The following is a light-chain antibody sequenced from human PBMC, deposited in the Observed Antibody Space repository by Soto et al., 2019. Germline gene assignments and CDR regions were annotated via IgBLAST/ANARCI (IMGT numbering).Light chain of an antibody. V-gene: IGKV3-20*01. CDR3: QQYGRSPPT. J-gene: IGKJ3*01. Sequence: EIVLTQSPGTLSLSPGERATLSCRASQSVNRNYLAWYQQKPGQAPRPLIYHTSSRATGIPDRFSGTGSGIDFTLTISRLEPEDFAVYYCQQYGRSPPTFGPGTKVDIK. CDR1: QSVNRNY. CDR2: HTS.